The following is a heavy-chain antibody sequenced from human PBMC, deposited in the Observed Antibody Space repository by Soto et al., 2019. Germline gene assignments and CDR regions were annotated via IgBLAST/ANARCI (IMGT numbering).Heavy chain of an antibody. CDR3: AGGAEDDSFDY. CDR2: IHTSGTT. Sequence: PSETLSLTCTVSGGSISIYFWSLIRQPAGKALEWIGRIHTSGTTNYNPSLKSRVTMSVDTYKNQFSLKVTSVTAADTALYFCAGGAEDDSFDYWGQGTLVTVSS. CDR1: GGSISIYF. V-gene: IGHV4-4*07. J-gene: IGHJ4*02.